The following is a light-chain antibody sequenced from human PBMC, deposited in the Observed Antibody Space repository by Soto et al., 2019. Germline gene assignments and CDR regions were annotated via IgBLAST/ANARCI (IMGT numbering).Light chain of an antibody. CDR1: QTISNY. V-gene: IGKV1-39*01. CDR2: AAS. CDR3: QQSYTTPPS. Sequence: DIQVTQSPSSLSASVGDRVTITCRSSQTISNYLNWYQQKPGKAPKLLIYAASSLQSGVPLRFSGSGSGTDFTHTSTSLQPEDFPTYYCQQSYTTPPSFGGGTKVEIK. J-gene: IGKJ4*01.